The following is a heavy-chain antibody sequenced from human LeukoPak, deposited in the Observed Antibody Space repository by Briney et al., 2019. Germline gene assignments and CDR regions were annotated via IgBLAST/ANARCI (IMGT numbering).Heavy chain of an antibody. J-gene: IGHJ3*02. CDR1: GYTFTSYG. Sequence: ASVKVSCKASGYTFTSYGISWVRQAPGQGLECMGWISAYNGNTNYAQKLQGRVTMTTDTSTSTSYMELRSLRSAATAVYHCARDPRIVVVPAATEGLDAFDIWGQGTMVTVSS. CDR2: ISAYNGNT. D-gene: IGHD2-2*01. V-gene: IGHV1-18*04. CDR3: ARDPRIVVVPAATEGLDAFDI.